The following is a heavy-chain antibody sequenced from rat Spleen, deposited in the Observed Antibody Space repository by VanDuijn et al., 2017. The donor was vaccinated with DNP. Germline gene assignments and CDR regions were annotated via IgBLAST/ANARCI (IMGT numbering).Heavy chain of an antibody. J-gene: IGHJ2*01. Sequence: EVQLVESGGGLVQPGRSLQLSCEASGFTFNNCGMAWVRQAPKKGLEWVATINTSGGRTYYRDSVQGRFTISRDNAKSTLYLQMDSLRSEDTATYYCATRYYGDDLDYWGQGVTVTVSS. CDR2: INTSGGRT. CDR3: ATRYYGDDLDY. D-gene: IGHD1-7*01. V-gene: IGHV5S13*01. CDR1: GFTFNNCG.